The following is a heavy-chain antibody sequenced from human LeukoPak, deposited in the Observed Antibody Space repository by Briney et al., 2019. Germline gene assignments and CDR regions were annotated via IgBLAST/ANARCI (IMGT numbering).Heavy chain of an antibody. V-gene: IGHV4-34*01. D-gene: IGHD6-13*01. CDR2: INHSGST. CDR3: ARDKIAAYLGGFDP. CDR1: GGSFSGYY. J-gene: IGHJ5*02. Sequence: SETLSLTCAVYGGSFSGYYWSWIRQPPGKGLEWIGEINHSGSTNYNPSLKSRVTISVDTSKNQFSLKLSSVTAADTAVYYCARDKIAAYLGGFDPWGQGTLVTVSS.